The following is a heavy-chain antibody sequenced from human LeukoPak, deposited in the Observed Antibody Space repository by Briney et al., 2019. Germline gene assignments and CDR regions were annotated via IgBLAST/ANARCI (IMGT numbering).Heavy chain of an antibody. CDR2: INPSGGST. V-gene: IGHV1-46*03. Sequence: GASVKVSCKASGYTFTSYYMHWVRQAPGQGLERMGIINPSGGSTSYAQKFQGRVTMTRDTSTSTVYMELSSLRSEDTAVYYCASSGSIVGATHDAFDIWGQGTMVTVSS. CDR3: ASSGSIVGATHDAFDI. D-gene: IGHD1-26*01. CDR1: GYTFTSYY. J-gene: IGHJ3*02.